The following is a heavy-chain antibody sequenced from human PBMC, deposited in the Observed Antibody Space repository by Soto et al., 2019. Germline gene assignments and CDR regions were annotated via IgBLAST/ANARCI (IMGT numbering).Heavy chain of an antibody. CDR3: EVTTGY. CDR2: ISAYNGNK. J-gene: IGHJ4*02. Sequence: GTSVKVSCKASGYSFTSYGISWVRQAPGQGLEWMGWISAYNGNKKYAQKLQGRVSMTTDTTISTAYLEVTNLTYEDTAVYYCEVTTGYWGQGTMVTVSS. D-gene: IGHD1-1*01. V-gene: IGHV1-18*01. CDR1: GYSFTSYG.